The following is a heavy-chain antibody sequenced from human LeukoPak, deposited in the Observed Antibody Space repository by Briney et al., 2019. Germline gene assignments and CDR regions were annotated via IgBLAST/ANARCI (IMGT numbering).Heavy chain of an antibody. Sequence: GGPLGLSCAGPGFMFHDYAIHWVRQAPGKGLEWVSLISGDGGSTFYADSVKGRFTISRDNSKNSLYLQMNSLRSDDTALYYCARESESSGWYDYWGQGTLVTVSS. CDR1: GFMFHDYA. J-gene: IGHJ4*02. CDR2: ISGDGGST. CDR3: ARESESSGWYDY. V-gene: IGHV3-43*02. D-gene: IGHD6-19*01.